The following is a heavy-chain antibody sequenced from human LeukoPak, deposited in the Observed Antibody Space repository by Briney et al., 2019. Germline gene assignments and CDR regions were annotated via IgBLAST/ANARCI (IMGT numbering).Heavy chain of an antibody. V-gene: IGHV3-7*01. CDR3: QFGSGSYYNIPDNWFDP. J-gene: IGHJ5*02. Sequence: GGSLRLSCATSGFSFSSHWMSWVRQAPGKGLEWVANIRYDGTEKYYVDSVKGRFTISRDNAKKSLYLQMNSLRAEDTAVYYCQFGSGSYYNIPDNWFDPWGQGTLVTVPS. CDR2: IRYDGTEK. CDR1: GFSFSSHW. D-gene: IGHD3-10*01.